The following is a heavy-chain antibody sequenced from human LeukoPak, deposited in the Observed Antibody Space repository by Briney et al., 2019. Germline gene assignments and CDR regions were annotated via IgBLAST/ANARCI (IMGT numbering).Heavy chain of an antibody. J-gene: IGHJ4*02. CDR1: GFTLSSYG. Sequence: GGALRLSCAAPGFTLSSYGMHTVRQAPAKGLEREEVIWYDGRNKYYAGSVKGRFTISRDNSKKTLYLQMNSLRAEDTAVYYCARDRSYGYGGEYFDYWGQGTLVTVSS. CDR3: ARDRSYGYGGEYFDY. D-gene: IGHD5-18*01. CDR2: IWYDGRNK. V-gene: IGHV3-33*01.